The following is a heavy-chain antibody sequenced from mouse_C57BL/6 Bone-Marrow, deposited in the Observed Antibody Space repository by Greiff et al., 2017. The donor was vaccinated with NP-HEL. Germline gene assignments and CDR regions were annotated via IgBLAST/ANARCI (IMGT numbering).Heavy chain of an antibody. J-gene: IGHJ2*01. CDR1: GYTFTGYW. Sequence: QVQLQQSGAELMKPGASVKLSCKATGYTFTGYWIEWVKQRPGHGLEWIGEILPGSGSTNYNEKFKGKATFTADTSSNTAYMQRSSLTTENSAIYDCAKGTDDGYYVYWGQGTTLTVSS. CDR3: AKGTDDGYYVY. CDR2: ILPGSGST. V-gene: IGHV1-9*01. D-gene: IGHD2-3*01.